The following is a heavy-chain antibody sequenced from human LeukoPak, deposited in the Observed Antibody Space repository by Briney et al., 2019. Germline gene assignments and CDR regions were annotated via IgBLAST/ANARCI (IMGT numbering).Heavy chain of an antibody. V-gene: IGHV3-21*01. CDR2: ITSSSSYI. CDR3: AREMLAAVAAQS. Sequence: GGSLRLSCAASGFTFSSYEMNWVRQAPGKGLEWVSSITSSSSYIYYADSVKGRFTISRDNAKNSLYLQMNSLRAEDTAVYYCAREMLAAVAAQSWGQGTLVTVSS. J-gene: IGHJ5*02. D-gene: IGHD6-19*01. CDR1: GFTFSSYE.